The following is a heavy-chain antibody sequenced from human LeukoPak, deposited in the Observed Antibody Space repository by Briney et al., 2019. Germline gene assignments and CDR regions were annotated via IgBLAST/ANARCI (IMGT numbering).Heavy chain of an antibody. CDR2: ISYSGST. D-gene: IGHD6-19*01. CDR3: ARQWLVSPLFDY. Sequence: PSETLSLTCIVSGGSITSYYWSWIRQPPGKGLEWIGYISYSGSTNYSPSLKSRVTISVDTSKNQFSLKLNSVTAADTAVYYCARQWLVSPLFDYWGQGTLVTVSS. V-gene: IGHV4-59*08. CDR1: GGSITSYY. J-gene: IGHJ4*02.